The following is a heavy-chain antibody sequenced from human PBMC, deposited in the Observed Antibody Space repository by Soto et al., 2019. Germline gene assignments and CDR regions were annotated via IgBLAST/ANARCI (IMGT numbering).Heavy chain of an antibody. CDR1: GGSISSGGYY. V-gene: IGHV4-31*03. CDR3: ARGGIGESITIFGVVIPDWFDP. CDR2: IYYSGST. D-gene: IGHD3-3*01. Sequence: SETLSLTCTVSGGSISSGGYYWSWIRQHPGKGLEWIGYIYYSGSTYYNPSLKSRVTISVDTSKNQFSLELSSVTAADTAVYYCARGGIGESITIFGVVIPDWFDPWGQATLVTVSS. J-gene: IGHJ5*02.